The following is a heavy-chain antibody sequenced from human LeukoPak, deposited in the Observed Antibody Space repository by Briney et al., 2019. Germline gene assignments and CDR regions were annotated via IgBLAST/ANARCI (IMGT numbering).Heavy chain of an antibody. V-gene: IGHV3-7*01. CDR1: GFTFSSYW. CDR3: ARDRSPSGYGVFDY. Sequence: GGSLRLSCAASGFTFSSYWMSWVRQAPGKGLEWVANIKQDESEKYYVDSVKGRFTISRDNAKNSLYLQMNSLRAEDTAVYYCARDRSPSGYGVFDYWGQGTLVTVSS. J-gene: IGHJ4*02. CDR2: IKQDESEK. D-gene: IGHD5-18*01.